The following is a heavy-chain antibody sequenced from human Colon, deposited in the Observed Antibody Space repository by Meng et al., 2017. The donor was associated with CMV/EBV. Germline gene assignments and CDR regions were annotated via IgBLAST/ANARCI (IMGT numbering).Heavy chain of an antibody. Sequence: ASVKVSCKASGYTFTSYGISWVRQAPGQGLEWMGWISAYNGNTNYAQKLQGRVTMTTATSTSTAYMELRSLRSDDTAVYYCAREEYCSSTSCYPIIDYWGQGTLVTVSS. J-gene: IGHJ4*02. CDR1: GYTFTSYG. CDR2: ISAYNGNT. D-gene: IGHD2-2*01. CDR3: AREEYCSSTSCYPIIDY. V-gene: IGHV1-18*01.